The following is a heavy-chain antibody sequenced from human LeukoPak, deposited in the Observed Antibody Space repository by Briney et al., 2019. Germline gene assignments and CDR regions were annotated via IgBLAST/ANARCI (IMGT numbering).Heavy chain of an antibody. CDR1: GYTFTGYY. CDR2: INPNSGGT. Sequence: ASVKVSCKASGYTFTGYYMHWVRQAPGQGLEWMGWINPNSGGTNYAQKFQGRVTMTRDTSMSTAYMELSRLRSDDTAVYYCARDSPSLYCGGDCSSRYFDLWGRGTLVTVSS. J-gene: IGHJ2*01. D-gene: IGHD2-21*01. CDR3: ARDSPSLYCGGDCSSRYFDL. V-gene: IGHV1-2*02.